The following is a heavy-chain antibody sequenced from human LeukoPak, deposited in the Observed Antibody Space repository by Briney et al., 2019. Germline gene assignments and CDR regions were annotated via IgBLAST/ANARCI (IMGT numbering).Heavy chain of an antibody. D-gene: IGHD2-15*01. Sequence: PSETLSLTCTVSGGSISPYYWNWIRQPPGKGLEWTGYIYYSGSTNYNPSLKSRVTISLDMSKNQFSLKLSSVTAADTAIYYCARDVNCSGNSCYDSWGQGTLVTVSS. CDR1: GGSISPYY. J-gene: IGHJ4*02. V-gene: IGHV4-59*01. CDR2: IYYSGST. CDR3: ARDVNCSGNSCYDS.